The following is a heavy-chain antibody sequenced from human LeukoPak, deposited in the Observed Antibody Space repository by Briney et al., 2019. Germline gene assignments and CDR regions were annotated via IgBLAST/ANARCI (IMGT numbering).Heavy chain of an antibody. D-gene: IGHD3-10*01. V-gene: IGHV1-2*02. Sequence: GASVKVSCKASGYTFTGYYMHWVRQAPGQGLEWMGWINPNSGGTNYAQKFQGRVTMTRDTSISTAYMELSRLRSDDTAVYYCARARHYGSGSEDDYWGQGTLVTVSS. CDR3: ARARHYGSGSEDDY. J-gene: IGHJ4*02. CDR1: GYTFTGYY. CDR2: INPNSGGT.